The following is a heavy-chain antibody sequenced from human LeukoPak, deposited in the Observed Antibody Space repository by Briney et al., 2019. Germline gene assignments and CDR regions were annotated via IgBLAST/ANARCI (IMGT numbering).Heavy chain of an antibody. D-gene: IGHD1-26*01. J-gene: IGHJ4*02. CDR1: GFTFSRYP. CDR2: ISYDESNK. Sequence: GGSLRLSCAASGFTFSRYPMHWVRQAPGKGLEWVAVISYDESNKYYADSVKGRFAISRDNSQNTLHLQINSLRAEDTAVYYCARAQHRGWGFDYWGQGTLVTVSS. CDR3: ARAQHRGWGFDY. V-gene: IGHV3-30*09.